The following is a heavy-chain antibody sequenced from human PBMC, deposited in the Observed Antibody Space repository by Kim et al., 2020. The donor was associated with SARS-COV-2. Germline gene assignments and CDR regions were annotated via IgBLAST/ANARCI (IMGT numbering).Heavy chain of an antibody. Sequence: SETLSLTCSVSGDPIRSLSYYWAWIRQPPGKGLEWIGSVSDRGKTYYNPSLKNRVAISMDTSKNQFSVTLNSVTAADTAIYYCLAGLDYWGQGALVIVSS. J-gene: IGHJ4*02. CDR1: GDPIRSLSYY. V-gene: IGHV4-39*01. CDR3: LAGLDY. CDR2: VSDRGKT.